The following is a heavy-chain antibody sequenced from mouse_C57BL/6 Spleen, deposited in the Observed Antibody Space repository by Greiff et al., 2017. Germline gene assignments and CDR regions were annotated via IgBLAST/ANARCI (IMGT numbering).Heavy chain of an antibody. CDR1: GYTFTTYP. D-gene: IGHD2-4*01. Sequence: QVQLQQSGAELVKPGASVKMSCKASGYTFTTYPIEWMKQNHGKSLEWIGNFHPYNDDTKYNEKFKGNATLTVEKSSSTVYLELSRLTSDDSAVYYCARRGYDYDRGDYFDYWGQGTTLTVSS. J-gene: IGHJ2*01. CDR2: FHPYNDDT. V-gene: IGHV1-47*01. CDR3: ARRGYDYDRGDYFDY.